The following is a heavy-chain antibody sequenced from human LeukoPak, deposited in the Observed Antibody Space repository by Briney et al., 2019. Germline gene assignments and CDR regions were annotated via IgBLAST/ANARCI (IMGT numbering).Heavy chain of an antibody. J-gene: IGHJ6*03. V-gene: IGHV3-7*03. CDR3: ARVLRYCSGGNCYSGGLGYMDV. CDR2: IKQDGSEK. Sequence: PGGSLRLSCAASGFTFSSYWMSWVRQAPGKGLEWVANIKQDGSEKYYVDSVKGRFTISRDNAKNSLFPQMNSLRAEDTAVYYCARVLRYCSGGNCYSGGLGYMDVWGKGTTVTISS. D-gene: IGHD2-15*01. CDR1: GFTFSSYW.